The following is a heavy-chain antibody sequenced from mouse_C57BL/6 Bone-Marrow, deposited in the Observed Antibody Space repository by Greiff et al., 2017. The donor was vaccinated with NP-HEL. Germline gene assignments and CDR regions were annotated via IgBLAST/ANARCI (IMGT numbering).Heavy chain of an antibody. Sequence: QVHVKQSGAELVKPGASVKMSCKASGYTFTTYPIEWMKQNHGKSLEWIGNFHPYNDDTKYNEKFKGKATLTVEKSSSTVYLELSRLTSDDSAVYYCARNGGNFPGFAYWGQGTLVTVSA. CDR3: ARNGGNFPGFAY. V-gene: IGHV1-47*01. J-gene: IGHJ3*01. CDR1: GYTFTTYP. D-gene: IGHD2-1*01. CDR2: FHPYNDDT.